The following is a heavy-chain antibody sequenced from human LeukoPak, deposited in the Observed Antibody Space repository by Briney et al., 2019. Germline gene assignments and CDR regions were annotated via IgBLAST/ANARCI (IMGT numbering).Heavy chain of an antibody. J-gene: IGHJ4*02. D-gene: IGHD6-6*01. V-gene: IGHV4-59*01. CDR3: ARGIAARLIY. CDR2: IYYSGST. Sequence: SETLSLTCTVSGGSISSYYWSWIRQPPGKGLEWIGYIYYSGSTNDNPSLKSRVTISVDTSKNQFSLKLSSVTAADTAVYYCARGIAARLIYWGQGTLLTVSS. CDR1: GGSISSYY.